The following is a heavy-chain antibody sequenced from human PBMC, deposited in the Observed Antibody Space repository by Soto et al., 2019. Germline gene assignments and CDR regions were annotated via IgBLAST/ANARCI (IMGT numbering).Heavy chain of an antibody. D-gene: IGHD1-1*01. V-gene: IGHV3-30*18. Sequence: GWSLRLSCASSVFTFIGYGMHWVRQAPGKGLEWVAVISYDGNNKYYADSVKGRFTISRDNSKNTLYLQMNSLRAEDTAVYYCAKGGRGTYYYYYGVDVWGQGTTVTVSS. CDR1: VFTFIGYG. CDR2: ISYDGNNK. CDR3: AKGGRGTYYYYYGVDV. J-gene: IGHJ6*02.